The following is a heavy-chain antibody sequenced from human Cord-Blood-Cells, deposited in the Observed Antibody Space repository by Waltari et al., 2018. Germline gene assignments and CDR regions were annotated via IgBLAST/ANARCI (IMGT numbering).Heavy chain of an antibody. CDR3: ARINYDFWSGYYTVGAFDY. D-gene: IGHD3-3*01. Sequence: QVQLQESGPGLVKPSETLSLTCTVSGYSISSGYYWGWIRHPPGKGLEWIGSIYHSGGTYYNPSLKSRVTISVDTSKNQFSLKLSSVTAADTAVYYCARINYDFWSGYYTVGAFDYWGQGTLVTVSS. CDR2: IYHSGGT. J-gene: IGHJ4*02. V-gene: IGHV4-38-2*02. CDR1: GYSISSGYY.